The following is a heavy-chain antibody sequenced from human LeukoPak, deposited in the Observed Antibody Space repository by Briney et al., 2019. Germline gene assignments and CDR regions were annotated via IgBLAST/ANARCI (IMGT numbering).Heavy chain of an antibody. V-gene: IGHV3-11*01. CDR2: ISSSGSTI. J-gene: IGHJ6*03. D-gene: IGHD3-10*01. Sequence: PGGSLRLSCAASGFTFSDYYMSWIRQAPGKGLEWVSYISSSGSTIYYADSVKGRFTISRDNAKNSLYLQMNSLRAEDTAVYYCAREKVTMVRGVTSYYYYYMDVWGKGTTVTISS. CDR1: GFTFSDYY. CDR3: AREKVTMVRGVTSYYYYYMDV.